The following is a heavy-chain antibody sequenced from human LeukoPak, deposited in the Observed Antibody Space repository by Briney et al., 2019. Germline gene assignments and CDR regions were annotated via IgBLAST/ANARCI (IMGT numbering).Heavy chain of an antibody. D-gene: IGHD7-27*01. J-gene: IGHJ2*01. Sequence: SETLSLTCAVYGGSFRGYYWSWIRQPPGKGLEWIGEIHYTGATNYKPSLKSRVTISGDPSKNQFSLRVSSVTAADTAVYYCARGVLGPDYFDRWGRGTLVTVSS. CDR3: ARGVLGPDYFDR. CDR2: IHYTGAT. V-gene: IGHV4-34*01. CDR1: GGSFRGYY.